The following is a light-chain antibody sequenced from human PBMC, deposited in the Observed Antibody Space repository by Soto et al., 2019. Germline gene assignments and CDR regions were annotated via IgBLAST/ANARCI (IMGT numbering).Light chain of an antibody. CDR1: QSINSKS. Sequence: EIVLTQSPGTLSLSPGEGATVSCRVSQSINSKSLVWYQRKFGQAPRLLIYNTSSRATGIPDRFSGSGSGTDFTLSIRRLEPEDVAVYYCQHDGGSFIFGPGTKGDFK. CDR2: NTS. V-gene: IGKV3-20*01. J-gene: IGKJ3*01. CDR3: QHDGGSFI.